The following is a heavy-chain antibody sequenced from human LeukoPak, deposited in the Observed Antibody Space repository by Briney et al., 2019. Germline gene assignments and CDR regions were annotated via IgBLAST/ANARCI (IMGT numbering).Heavy chain of an antibody. J-gene: IGHJ4*02. CDR2: IRSKANSYAT. D-gene: IGHD6-19*01. CDR3: TSPSGYSSGWFPSY. V-gene: IGHV3-73*01. CDR1: GFTFSGSA. Sequence: GGSLRLSCAASGFTFSGSAMHWVRQASGKGLEWVGRIRSKANSYATAYAASVKGRFTISRDDSKNTAYLQMNSLKTEDTAVCYCTSPSGYSSGWFPSYWGQGTLVTVSS.